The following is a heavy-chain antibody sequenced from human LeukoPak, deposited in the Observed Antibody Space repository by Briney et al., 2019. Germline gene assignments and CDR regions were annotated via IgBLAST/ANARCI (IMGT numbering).Heavy chain of an antibody. V-gene: IGHV3-30*02. D-gene: IGHD2-15*01. CDR2: IRDDGSKK. Sequence: GGGLRVSCMASGFGFRSHAMHWVRQAPCAGMEGVAFIRDDGSKKYYANPVKGQFTISRDNSNNTVFLQKGSLRAEDMAVYYCATARRDCSGGTCYSYYIDYWGQGTQVTVSP. CDR1: GFGFRSHA. CDR3: ATARRDCSGGTCYSYYIDY. J-gene: IGHJ4*02.